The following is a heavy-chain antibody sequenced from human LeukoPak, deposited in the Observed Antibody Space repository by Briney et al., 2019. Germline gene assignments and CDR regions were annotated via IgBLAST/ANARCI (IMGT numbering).Heavy chain of an antibody. CDR2: INPNSGGT. D-gene: IGHD2-2*01. V-gene: IGHV1-2*02. CDR3: ARDDCSSTSCYPTNWFDP. J-gene: IGHJ5*02. CDR1: GYTFTGYY. Sequence: ASVKVSCKASGYTFTGYYMHWVRQAPGQGLEWMGWINPNSGGTNYARKFQGRVTMTRDTSISTAYMELNRLRSDDTAVYYCARDDCSSTSCYPTNWFDPWGQGTLVTVSS.